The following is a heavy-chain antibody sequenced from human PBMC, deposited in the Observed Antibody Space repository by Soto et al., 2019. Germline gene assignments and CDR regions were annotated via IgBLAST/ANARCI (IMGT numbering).Heavy chain of an antibody. Sequence: GGSLRLSCAASGFTFSSYLMHWVRQAPGKGLVWVSRINSDGSSTSYADSVKGRFTISRDNAKNTLYLQMNSLRAEDTAVYYCARDHDLAQLRDAFDIWGQGTMVTVSS. CDR1: GFTFSSYL. V-gene: IGHV3-74*01. J-gene: IGHJ3*02. CDR3: ARDHDLAQLRDAFDI. CDR2: INSDGSST. D-gene: IGHD2-2*01.